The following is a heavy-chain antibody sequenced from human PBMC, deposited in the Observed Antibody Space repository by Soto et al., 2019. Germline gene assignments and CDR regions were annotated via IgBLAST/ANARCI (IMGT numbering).Heavy chain of an antibody. CDR1: GYTFSSYA. J-gene: IGHJ4*02. CDR2: INAGNGNT. CDR3: ARDGAVAGDSNFDY. V-gene: IGHV1-3*01. Sequence: ASVKVSCKASGYTFSSYAMHWVRQAPGQRLEWMGWINAGNGNTKYSQKFQGRVTITRDTSASTAYMELSSLRSEDTAVYYCARDGAVAGDSNFDYWGQGTLVTVSS. D-gene: IGHD6-19*01.